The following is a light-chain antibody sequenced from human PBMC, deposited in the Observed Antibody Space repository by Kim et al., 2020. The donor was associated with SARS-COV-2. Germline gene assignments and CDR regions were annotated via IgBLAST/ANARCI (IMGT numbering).Light chain of an antibody. J-gene: IGKJ4*01. CDR1: QSVSSN. CDR2: GAS. Sequence: SPGERATLPCRASQSVSSNLAWYQQKHGQAPRLLIYGASTRATDIPARFSGSGSGTEFTLTISSLQSEDFAVYYCQQYNNWPPLTFGGGTKVDIK. V-gene: IGKV3-15*01. CDR3: QQYNNWPPLT.